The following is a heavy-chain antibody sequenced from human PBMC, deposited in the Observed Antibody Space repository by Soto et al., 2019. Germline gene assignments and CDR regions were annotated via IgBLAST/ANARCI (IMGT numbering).Heavy chain of an antibody. D-gene: IGHD6-13*01. CDR2: IMPIFGGP. V-gene: IGHV1-69*13. J-gene: IGHJ6*02. Sequence: SVKVSCKASGGIFSDFSFSWVRQAPGQGLEWMGGIMPIFGGPDYAQRFRGRVTITADEVTRTAFMELRGLTSEDTATYYCASSLRMPGIGNYYYGMDVWG. CDR1: GGIFSDFS. CDR3: ASSLRMPGIGNYYYGMDV.